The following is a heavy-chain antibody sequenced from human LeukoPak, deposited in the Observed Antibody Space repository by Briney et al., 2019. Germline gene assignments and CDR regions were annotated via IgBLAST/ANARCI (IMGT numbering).Heavy chain of an antibody. J-gene: IGHJ6*03. D-gene: IGHD3-3*01. CDR3: ARGGWVRFLEWLSKNYYYYYMDV. Sequence: GASAKVSCKASGYTFTSYDINWVRQATGQGLEWMGWMNPNSGNTGYAQKFQGRVTMTRNTSISTAYMELSSLRSEDTAVYYCARGGWVRFLEWLSKNYYYYYMDVWGKGTTVTVSS. CDR2: MNPNSGNT. CDR1: GYTFTSYD. V-gene: IGHV1-8*01.